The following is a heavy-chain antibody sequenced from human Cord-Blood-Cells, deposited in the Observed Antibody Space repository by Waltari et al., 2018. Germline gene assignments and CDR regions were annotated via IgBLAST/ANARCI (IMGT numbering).Heavy chain of an antibody. Sequence: QLQLQESGPGLVQPSETLSLTCPVSGGSISSSSSYWGWIRQPPGKGLGWIGSIYYSGSTYYNPSLKSRVTISVDTSKNQFSLKLSSVTAADTAVYYCARDGGDAFDIWGQGTMVTVSS. V-gene: IGHV4-39*01. J-gene: IGHJ3*02. D-gene: IGHD2-15*01. CDR3: ARDGGDAFDI. CDR2: IYYSGST. CDR1: GGSISSSSSY.